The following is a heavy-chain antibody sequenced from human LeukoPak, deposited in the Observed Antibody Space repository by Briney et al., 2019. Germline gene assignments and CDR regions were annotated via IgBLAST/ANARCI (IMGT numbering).Heavy chain of an antibody. CDR3: ATALYSGYDAFDY. J-gene: IGHJ4*02. V-gene: IGHV1-24*01. CDR2: FDPEDGET. CDR1: GYTLTELS. Sequence: ASVTVSCKVSGYTLTELSMQWVRQAPGKGLEWMGGFDPEDGETIYAQKFQGRVTMTEDTSTDTAYMELSSLRSEDTAVYYCATALYSGYDAFDYWGQGTLVTVSS. D-gene: IGHD5-12*01.